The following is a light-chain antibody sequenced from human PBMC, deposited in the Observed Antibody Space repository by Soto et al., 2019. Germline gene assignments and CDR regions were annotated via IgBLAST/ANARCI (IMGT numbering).Light chain of an antibody. CDR2: EVR. Sequence: QSVLTQPASVSGSPGQSITISCAGTSSDVGRYNYISWYQQHPGKAPKLLIYEVRNRPSGVSDRFSGSKSGNTASLTISGLQAEDEADYYCSSYTSSSTLVFGTGTKVTVL. J-gene: IGLJ1*01. CDR1: SSDVGRYNY. CDR3: SSYTSSSTLV. V-gene: IGLV2-14*01.